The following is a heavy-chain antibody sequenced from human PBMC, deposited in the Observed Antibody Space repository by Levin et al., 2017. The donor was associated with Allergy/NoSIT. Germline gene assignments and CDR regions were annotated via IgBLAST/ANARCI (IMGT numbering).Heavy chain of an antibody. CDR3: AKDTGGGYDRGLDYYYGMDV. J-gene: IGHJ6*02. D-gene: IGHD5-12*01. V-gene: IGHV3-9*01. Sequence: SCAASGFTFDDYAMHWVRQAPGKGLEWVSGISWNSGSIGYADSVKGRFTISRDNAKNSLYLQMNSLRAEDTALYYCAKDTGGGYDRGLDYYYGMDVWGQGTTVTVSS. CDR2: ISWNSGSI. CDR1: GFTFDDYA.